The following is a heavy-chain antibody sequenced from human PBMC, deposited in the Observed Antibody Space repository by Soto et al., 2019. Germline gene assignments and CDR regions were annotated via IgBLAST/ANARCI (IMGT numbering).Heavy chain of an antibody. D-gene: IGHD3-3*01. Sequence: GESLKISCKGSGYSFTSYWIGWVRQMPGKGLEWMGIIYPGDSDTRYSPSFQGQVTISADKSISTAYLQRSSLKASDTAMYYCARAIFWSGYYTGMNGMDVWGQGTTVTVSS. CDR3: ARAIFWSGYYTGMNGMDV. V-gene: IGHV5-51*01. CDR2: IYPGDSDT. CDR1: GYSFTSYW. J-gene: IGHJ6*02.